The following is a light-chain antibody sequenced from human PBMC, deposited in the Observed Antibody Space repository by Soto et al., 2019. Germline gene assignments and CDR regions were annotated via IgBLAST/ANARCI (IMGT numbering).Light chain of an antibody. CDR3: QQYNICPLT. V-gene: IGKV3-15*01. CDR1: RRVGHD. J-gene: IGKJ4*02. Sequence: GDTQSCGASRRVGHDLAWSQQRPGQAPSLLLHGASPSATAIPARSRGRGSGTEFTLTVGSLPSVDSAVYYCQQYNICPLTFGRGTKVDIK. CDR2: GAS.